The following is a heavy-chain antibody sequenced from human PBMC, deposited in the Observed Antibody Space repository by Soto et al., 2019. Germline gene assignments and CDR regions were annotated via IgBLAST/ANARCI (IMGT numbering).Heavy chain of an antibody. CDR1: GYTFSTYG. D-gene: IGHD3-16*01. V-gene: IGHV1-18*01. Sequence: QVQLVQSGAEVKKPGASVKVSCKASGYTFSTYGISWVRQAPGQGLEWMGWINGYNGNTNYAPKLQGRITMTTDTSTTTASMELRSLRSDDTAVYYCARMGDVTYYSSGMDVWGQGTTVTVSS. J-gene: IGHJ6*02. CDR2: INGYNGNT. CDR3: ARMGDVTYYSSGMDV.